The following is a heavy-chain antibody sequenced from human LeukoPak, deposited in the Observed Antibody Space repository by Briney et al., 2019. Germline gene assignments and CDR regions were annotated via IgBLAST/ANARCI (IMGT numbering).Heavy chain of an antibody. CDR2: INHSEST. V-gene: IGHV4-34*01. J-gene: IGHJ3*02. CDR3: AIDLPAVDYGAFAI. D-gene: IGHD3-16*01. CDR1: GGSFSGYY. Sequence: SETLSLTCAVYGGSFSGYYWSWIRQPPGKGLEWIVEINHSESTNYNPSLKSRFTIAVDTSKKQFSLKMSYVQAADTAVYYCAIDLPAVDYGAFAIWGQGTMVTVSS.